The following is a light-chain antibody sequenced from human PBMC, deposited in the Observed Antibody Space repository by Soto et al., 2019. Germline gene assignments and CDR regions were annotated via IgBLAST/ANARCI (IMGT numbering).Light chain of an antibody. V-gene: IGKV4-1*01. CDR1: KSVLYSSNNKNY. Sequence: DIGMTQSPDFLDVSLGERANSNCKTSKSVLYSSNNKNYLTLYHQKPGQPPKLLISWASTRESGVPDRFSGSGSGTEFTLTISSLQAEDVAIYYCQQYFSTPRTFGQGTRLEIK. J-gene: IGKJ2*01. CDR3: QQYFSTPRT. CDR2: WAS.